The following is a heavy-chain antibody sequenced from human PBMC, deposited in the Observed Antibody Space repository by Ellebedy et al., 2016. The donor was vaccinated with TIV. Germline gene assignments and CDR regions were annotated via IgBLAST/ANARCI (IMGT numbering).Heavy chain of an antibody. CDR3: ARVQISGSYSIDY. CDR1: GGSFSGYY. D-gene: IGHD1-26*01. J-gene: IGHJ4*02. Sequence: SETLSLXXAVYGGSFSGYYWSWIRQPPGKGLEWIGEINHSGSTNYNPSLKSRVTISVDRSKNQFSLKLSSVTAADTAVYYCARVQISGSYSIDYWGQGTLVTVSS. V-gene: IGHV4-34*01. CDR2: INHSGST.